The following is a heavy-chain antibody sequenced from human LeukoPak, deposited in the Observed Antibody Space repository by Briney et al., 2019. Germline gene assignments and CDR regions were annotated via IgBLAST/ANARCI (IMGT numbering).Heavy chain of an antibody. D-gene: IGHD3-10*01. CDR3: AKGHSGSYYNGDY. J-gene: IGHJ4*02. Sequence: GGSLRLSCAASGFTFSSNAMSWVRQAPGKGLNWVSAISGSATSTYYADSVKGRFTISRDNSKNTLYLQMNSLRAEDTAVYYCAKGHSGSYYNGDYWGQGTLVTVSS. CDR1: GFTFSSNA. V-gene: IGHV3-23*01. CDR2: ISGSATST.